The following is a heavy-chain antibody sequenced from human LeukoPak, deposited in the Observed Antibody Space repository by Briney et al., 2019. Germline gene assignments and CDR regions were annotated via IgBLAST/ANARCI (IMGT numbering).Heavy chain of an antibody. CDR2: IIPIFGTA. CDR3: ATVGASAGARFDY. CDR1: GGTFISYA. J-gene: IGHJ4*02. Sequence: ASVKVSCKASGGTFISYAISWVRQAPGQGLDWMGGIIPIFGTANYAQKFQGRVTITADTSARTAYMELSSLRSEDTAVYYCATVGASAGARFDYWGQGTLVTVSS. V-gene: IGHV1-69*06. D-gene: IGHD6-13*01.